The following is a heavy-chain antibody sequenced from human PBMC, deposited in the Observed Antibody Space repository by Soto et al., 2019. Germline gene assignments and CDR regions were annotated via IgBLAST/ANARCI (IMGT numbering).Heavy chain of an antibody. CDR1: GFTFSSYG. V-gene: IGHV3-33*01. CDR2: IWYDGSNK. D-gene: IGHD3-22*01. Sequence: QVQLVESGGGVVQPGRSLRLSCAASGFTFSSYGMHWVRQAPGKGLEWVAVIWYDGSNKYYADSVKGRFTISRDNSKNTLYLQMNSLRAEDTAVYYCARPTSNYYDSSGHDAFDIWGQGTMVTVSS. CDR3: ARPTSNYYDSSGHDAFDI. J-gene: IGHJ3*02.